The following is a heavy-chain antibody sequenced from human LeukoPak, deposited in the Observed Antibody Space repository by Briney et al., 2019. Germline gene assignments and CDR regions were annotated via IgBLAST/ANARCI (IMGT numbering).Heavy chain of an antibody. V-gene: IGHV1-18*01. Sequence: VASVKVSCKASDYTFTSYCISWVRQAPGQGLEWLGWISGYNGNTNYAQRLQGRVTMTKDTSTSTAYMELRSLRSDDTAVYYCARDVRATYFDYWGQGSLVTVSS. CDR1: DYTFTSYC. D-gene: IGHD5-24*01. J-gene: IGHJ4*02. CDR3: ARDVRATYFDY. CDR2: ISGYNGNT.